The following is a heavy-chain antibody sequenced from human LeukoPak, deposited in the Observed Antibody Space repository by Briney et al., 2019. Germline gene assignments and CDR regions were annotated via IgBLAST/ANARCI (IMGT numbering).Heavy chain of an antibody. CDR2: ISSSSSTI. CDR1: GFTFSSYS. D-gene: IGHD2-15*01. V-gene: IGHV3-48*04. J-gene: IGHJ5*02. CDR3: ATDPRGGYCSGGSSHPNWFDP. Sequence: GGSLRLSCAASGFTFSSYSMNWVRQAPGKGLEWVSYISSSSSTIYYADSVKGRFTISRDNAKNSLYLQMNSLRAEDTAVYYCATDPRGGYCSGGSSHPNWFDPWGQGTLVTVSS.